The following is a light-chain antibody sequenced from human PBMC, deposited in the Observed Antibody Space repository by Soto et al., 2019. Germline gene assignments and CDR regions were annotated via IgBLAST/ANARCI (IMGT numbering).Light chain of an antibody. J-gene: IGLJ2*01. CDR2: DVN. CDR3: TSWETCNTMI. CDR1: SSDIGAYNF. Sequence: SALTQPASVSGSPGQSITISCTGTSSDIGAYNFVSWYQQHPGKAPKLMLYDVNIRPSGVSNRFSGSKSGNTASLTISGLQAEDEADYYCTSWETCNTMIFGGGTKLTVL. V-gene: IGLV2-14*03.